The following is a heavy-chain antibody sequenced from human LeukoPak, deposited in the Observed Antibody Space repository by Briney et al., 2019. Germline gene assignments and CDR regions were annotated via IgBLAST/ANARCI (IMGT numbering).Heavy chain of an antibody. V-gene: IGHV1-2*02. J-gene: IGHJ6*02. CDR1: GYTFTGYY. CDR3: ARVSVAAAGTLPRYGMDV. D-gene: IGHD6-13*01. Sequence: ASVKVSCTASGYTFTGYYMHWVRQAPGQGLEWMGWINPNSGGTNYAQKFQGRVTMTRDTSISTAYMELSRLRSDDTAVYYCARVSVAAAGTLPRYGMDVWGQGTTVTVSS. CDR2: INPNSGGT.